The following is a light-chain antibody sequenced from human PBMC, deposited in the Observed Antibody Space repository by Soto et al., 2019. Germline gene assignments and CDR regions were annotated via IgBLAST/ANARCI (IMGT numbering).Light chain of an antibody. J-gene: IGKJ5*01. Sequence: ENVLTQSPATLSLSPGERATLSCRASQSVSSFLAWYQQKPGQAPRLLIYDTSNRATGIPARFSGSGSGTDFTLTISSLEPEDFAVYYCQQRNNRPSIPFGQGTRLEIK. CDR3: QQRNNRPSIP. V-gene: IGKV3-11*01. CDR2: DTS. CDR1: QSVSSF.